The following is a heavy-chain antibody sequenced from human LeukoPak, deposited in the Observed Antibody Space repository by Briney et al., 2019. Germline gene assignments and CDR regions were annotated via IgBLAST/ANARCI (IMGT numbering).Heavy chain of an antibody. J-gene: IGHJ4*02. CDR1: GVSISGHY. V-gene: IGHV4-59*08. CDR2: TSHSGNT. CDR3: ARQPISGWDFDH. D-gene: IGHD6-19*01. Sequence: SETLSLTCTVSGVSISGHYWSWIRLPPGKGLEWIGYTSHSGNTKYSPSLKSRVTISLDTSKNQFSLTVNSVTAADTAVYYCARQPISGWDFDHWGQGTLVTVSS.